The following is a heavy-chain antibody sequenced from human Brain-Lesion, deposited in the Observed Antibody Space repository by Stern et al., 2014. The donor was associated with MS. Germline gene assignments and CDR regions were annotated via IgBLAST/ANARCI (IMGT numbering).Heavy chain of an antibody. CDR2: IYYSGNT. CDR1: GGSVSSTSYA. CDR3: AGEEDIRYCSGGSCTGNWFDP. Sequence: VQLVESGPGLVKPSETLSLTCTVAGGSVSSTSYAWAWIRQPPGKGLEWIGTIYYSGNTYYSPSLKSRLTISLDTFKNPFSPQRSSVTAADTAVYYCAGEEDIRYCSGGSCTGNWFDPWGQGTLVTVSS. V-gene: IGHV4-39*01. D-gene: IGHD2-15*01. J-gene: IGHJ5*02.